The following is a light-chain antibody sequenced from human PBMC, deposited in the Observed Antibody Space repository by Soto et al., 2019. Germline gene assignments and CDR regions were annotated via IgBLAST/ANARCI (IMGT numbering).Light chain of an antibody. CDR3: QQYGSSPET. V-gene: IGKV3-20*01. Sequence: EIVLTQSPGTLSLSPGERATLSCRASQSVSSNYLAWYQQKPGQAPRLLIYGASSRATGIPDRFSGSGSGTDFTLTISRLEPEDFAVYYCQQYGSSPETFGQGIKLEMK. CDR1: QSVSSNY. J-gene: IGKJ2*01. CDR2: GAS.